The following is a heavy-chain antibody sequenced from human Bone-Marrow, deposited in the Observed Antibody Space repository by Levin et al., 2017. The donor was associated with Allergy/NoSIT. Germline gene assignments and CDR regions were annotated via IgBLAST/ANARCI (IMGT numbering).Heavy chain of an antibody. Sequence: LSLTCAASGFTFDDYTMHWVRQAPGKGLEWVSSINWKGNAKDYADSVKGRFTISRDNAKNSLSLHMNSLRPEDTALYYCAKDSRTSSSMDYYYYHGMDVWGQGTTVTVSS. V-gene: IGHV3-9*01. D-gene: IGHD6-6*01. J-gene: IGHJ6*02. CDR2: INWKGNAK. CDR3: AKDSRTSSSMDYYYYHGMDV. CDR1: GFTFDDYT.